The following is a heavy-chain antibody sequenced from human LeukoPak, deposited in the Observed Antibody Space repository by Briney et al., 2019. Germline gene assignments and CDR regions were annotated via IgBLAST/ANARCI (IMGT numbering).Heavy chain of an antibody. CDR1: GYTFTGYY. J-gene: IGHJ4*02. CDR3: ARVEGIAAAGDFDY. Sequence: ASVKVSCKASGYTFTGYYMHWVRQAPGQGLEWMGWINPNSGGTNYAQKFQGRVTMTRDTSISTAYMELSRLRSDDTAVYYCARVEGIAAAGDFDYWGQGTLVTVSS. CDR2: INPNSGGT. V-gene: IGHV1-2*02. D-gene: IGHD6-13*01.